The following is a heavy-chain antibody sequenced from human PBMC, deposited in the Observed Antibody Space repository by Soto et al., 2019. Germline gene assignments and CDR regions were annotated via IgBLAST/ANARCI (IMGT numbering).Heavy chain of an antibody. CDR1: GGSISSSSYY. D-gene: IGHD3-22*01. CDR2: IYYSGST. Sequence: QLQLQESGPGLVKPSETLSLTCTVSGGSISSSSYYWGWIRQPPGTGLEGIGSIYYSGSTYYNPSLNSRVTISVDTSKNQFCLKLSSVTAADTPVYYCARSLYYYDSSGYYPYGMDVWGQGTTVTVSS. V-gene: IGHV4-39*01. CDR3: ARSLYYYDSSGYYPYGMDV. J-gene: IGHJ6*02.